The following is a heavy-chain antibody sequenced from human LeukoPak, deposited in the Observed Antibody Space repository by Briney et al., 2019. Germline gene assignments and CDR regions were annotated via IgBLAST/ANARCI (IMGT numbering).Heavy chain of an antibody. CDR3: ARHRYYYDSSGYYYQP. CDR1: GGSISSGGYY. Sequence: SETLSLTCTVSGGSISSGGYYWSWIRQHPGKGLEWIGFIYYSGSTYYNPSLKSRVTISVDTSKNQFSLKLSSVTAADTAVYYCARHRYYYDSSGYYYQPWGQGTLVTVSS. CDR2: IYYSGST. V-gene: IGHV4-31*03. J-gene: IGHJ5*02. D-gene: IGHD3-22*01.